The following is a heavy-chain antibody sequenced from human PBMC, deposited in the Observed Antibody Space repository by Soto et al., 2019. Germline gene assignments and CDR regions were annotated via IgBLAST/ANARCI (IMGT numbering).Heavy chain of an antibody. CDR2: ISYDGSNK. J-gene: IGHJ4*02. V-gene: IGHV3-30-3*01. CDR1: GFTFSSYA. D-gene: IGHD6-13*01. CDR3: ARAIAAFDY. Sequence: QVQLVESGGGVVQPGRSLRLSCAASGFTFSSYAMHWVRQAPGKGLEWVAVISYDGSNKYYADSVKGRFTISRDNSKNTLYLQMNSLRAEDTAVYYCARAIAAFDYWGLGTLVTVSS.